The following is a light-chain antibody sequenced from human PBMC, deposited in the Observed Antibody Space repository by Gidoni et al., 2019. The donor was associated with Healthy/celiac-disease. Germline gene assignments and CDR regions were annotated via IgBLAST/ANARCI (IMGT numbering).Light chain of an antibody. J-gene: IGLJ2*01. CDR2: KDS. CDR1: ALAKQY. V-gene: IGLV3-25*03. Sequence: SYELTQPPSVSLSPGQTARITCSGDALAKQYTYWYQQKPGQAPVLLIYKDSERPSGIPERFSGSSSGTTVTLTISGVQAEDEADYYCQSVDISGTYHVVLGRGTKLTVL. CDR3: QSVDISGTYHVV.